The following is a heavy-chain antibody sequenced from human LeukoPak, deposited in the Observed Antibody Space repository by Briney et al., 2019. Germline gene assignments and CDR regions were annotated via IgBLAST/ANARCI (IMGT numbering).Heavy chain of an antibody. D-gene: IGHD3-10*01. CDR3: AREYGSGTYDTRFDP. CDR1: GGSISSGGYY. Sequence: SETLSLTCTVSGGSISSGGYYWSWIRQHSGKGLEWLGYIYYSGSTYYNPSLKSRVTISVDTSKNQFSLKLSSVTAADTAVYYCAREYGSGTYDTRFDPWGQGTLVTVSS. J-gene: IGHJ5*02. CDR2: IYYSGST. V-gene: IGHV4-31*03.